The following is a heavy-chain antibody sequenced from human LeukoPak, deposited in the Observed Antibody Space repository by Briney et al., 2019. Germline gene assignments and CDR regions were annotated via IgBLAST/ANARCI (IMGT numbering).Heavy chain of an antibody. D-gene: IGHD3-10*02. CDR2: ISSSGSTI. V-gene: IGHV3-11*04. CDR3: AELGITMIGGV. J-gene: IGHJ6*04. Sequence: GGSLRLSCAASGFTLSDYYMIWIRQAPGKGLEWVSYISSSGSTIYYADSVKGRFTISRDNAKNSLYLQMNSPRAEDTAVYYCAELGITMIGGVWGKGTTVTISS. CDR1: GFTLSDYY.